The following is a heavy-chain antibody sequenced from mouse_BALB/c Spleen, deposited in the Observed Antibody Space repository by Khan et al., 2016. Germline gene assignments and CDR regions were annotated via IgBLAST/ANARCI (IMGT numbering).Heavy chain of an antibody. CDR2: ISYSGST. CDR1: GYSLTSDYA. J-gene: IGHJ1*01. Sequence: EVQLQESGPGLVKPSQSLSLTCTVTGYSLTSDYAWNWIRQFPGNKLEWMGYISYSGSTSYNPSLKSRISITRDPSKNQFFLQLNSVTTEETATYDCARFYDGYYEYFDVWGAGTTVTVSS. V-gene: IGHV3-2*02. D-gene: IGHD2-3*01. CDR3: ARFYDGYYEYFDV.